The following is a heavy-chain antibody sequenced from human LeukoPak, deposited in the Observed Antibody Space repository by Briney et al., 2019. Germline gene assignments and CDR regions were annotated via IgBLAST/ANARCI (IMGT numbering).Heavy chain of an antibody. D-gene: IGHD6-19*01. J-gene: IGHJ5*02. Sequence: SETLSLTCTVSGGSISGYYWSWIRQPVGKGPEWIGRIYNSESINYNPSLKSRVSMSIDTSKNQFSLRLNSVTAADTAVYYCARDRSSAYTRDWFDPWGQGVLVTVSS. CDR1: GGSISGYY. CDR3: ARDRSSAYTRDWFDP. V-gene: IGHV4-4*07. CDR2: IYNSESI.